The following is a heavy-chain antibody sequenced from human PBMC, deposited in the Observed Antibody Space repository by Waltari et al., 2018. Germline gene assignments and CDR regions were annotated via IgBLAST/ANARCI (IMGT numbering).Heavy chain of an antibody. V-gene: IGHV3-74*01. J-gene: IGHJ4*02. CDR3: ARGGDSGLGGPLLV. CDR2: IRGDGSST. Sequence: EVQLVESGGGLVQPGGSLRLSCAASGLTFSSDGMHWVRQDPGKGLVWVSRIRGDGSSTTDADSVKGRFTISRDNAKNTLYLQMNSLRAEDTAVYYCARGGDSGLGGPLLVWGQGTLVTVSS. D-gene: IGHD4-17*01. CDR1: GLTFSSDG.